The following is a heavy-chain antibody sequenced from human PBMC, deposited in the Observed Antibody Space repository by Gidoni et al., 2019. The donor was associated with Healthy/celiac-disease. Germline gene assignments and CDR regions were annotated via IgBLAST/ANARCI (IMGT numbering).Heavy chain of an antibody. D-gene: IGHD3-16*02. V-gene: IGHV3-7*01. CDR3: ARDHEGYYDYVWGSDRPFDY. J-gene: IGHJ4*02. Sequence: EVQLVESGGGLVQPGGSLRLSCAASGFTVSSYWMSWVRQAPGKGLEWVANIKQEGSEKYYVDSVKGRFTISRDNAKNSLYLQMNSLRAEDTAVYYCARDHEGYYDYVWGSDRPFDYWGQGTLVTVSS. CDR2: IKQEGSEK. CDR1: GFTVSSYW.